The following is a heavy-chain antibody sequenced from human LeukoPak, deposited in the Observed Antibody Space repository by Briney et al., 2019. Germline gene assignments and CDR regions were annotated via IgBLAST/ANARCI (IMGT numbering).Heavy chain of an antibody. Sequence: ASVKVSXKASGYTFTGYYMHWVRQAPGQGLEWMGRINPNSGGTNYAQKFQGRVTMTRDTSISTAYMELSRLRSDDTAVYYCARDNYDSSGSFDYWGQGTLVTVSS. V-gene: IGHV1-2*06. CDR1: GYTFTGYY. CDR2: INPNSGGT. J-gene: IGHJ4*02. CDR3: ARDNYDSSGSFDY. D-gene: IGHD3-22*01.